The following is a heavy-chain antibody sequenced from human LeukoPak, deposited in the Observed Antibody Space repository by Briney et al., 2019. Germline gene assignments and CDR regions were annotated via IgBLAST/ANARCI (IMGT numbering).Heavy chain of an antibody. CDR3: ARLSSFGAFDI. Sequence: PGRSLRLSCAASGFTFSSYAMHWVRQAPGKGLEWVAVISYDGSNKYYADSVKGRFTISRDNSKNTLYLQMNSLRADDTAVYYCARLSSFGAFDIWGQGTMVTVSS. D-gene: IGHD3-10*01. V-gene: IGHV3-30*04. CDR1: GFTFSSYA. CDR2: ISYDGSNK. J-gene: IGHJ3*02.